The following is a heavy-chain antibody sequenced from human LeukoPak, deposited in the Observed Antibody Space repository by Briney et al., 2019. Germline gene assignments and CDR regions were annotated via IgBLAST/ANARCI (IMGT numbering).Heavy chain of an antibody. CDR3: ARDRATRDGYNQAFYGMDV. Sequence: SVKVSFKASGGTFISYAISWVRQAPGQGLEWMGRIIPIFSIANYAQKFQGRVTITADKSTSTAYMELSSLRSEDTAVYYCARDRATRDGYNQAFYGMDVWGQGTTVTVSS. CDR2: IIPIFSIA. D-gene: IGHD5-24*01. J-gene: IGHJ6*02. V-gene: IGHV1-69*04. CDR1: GGTFISYA.